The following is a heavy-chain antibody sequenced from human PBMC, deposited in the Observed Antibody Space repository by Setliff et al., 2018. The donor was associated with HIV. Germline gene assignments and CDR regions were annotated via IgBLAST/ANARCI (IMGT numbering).Heavy chain of an antibody. J-gene: IGHJ6*02. V-gene: IGHV1-69*10. CDR1: GGTFSSYA. Sequence: ASVKVSCKASGGTFSSYAISWVRQAPGQGLEWMGGIIPILGIANYAQKFQGRVTITADKSTSTAYMELSSLRSEDTAVYYCARRLPQYYYYDSSGPNYYGMDVWGQGTTVTSP. CDR3: ARRLPQYYYYDSSGPNYYGMDV. CDR2: IIPILGIA. D-gene: IGHD3-22*01.